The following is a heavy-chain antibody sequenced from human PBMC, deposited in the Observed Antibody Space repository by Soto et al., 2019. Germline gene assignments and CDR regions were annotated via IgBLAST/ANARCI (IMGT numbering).Heavy chain of an antibody. J-gene: IGHJ6*02. D-gene: IGHD6-19*01. V-gene: IGHV4-34*01. CDR3: AGVVRAVAGTQGEDYYYYGMDV. CDR2: INHSGST. Sequence: PSENLSLTCAVYGGSFSGDYWSWIRQPPGKGLEWIGEINHSGSTNYNPSLKSRVTISVDTSKNQFSLKLSSVTAADTAVYYCAGVVRAVAGTQGEDYYYYGMDVWGQGTTVTVSS. CDR1: GGSFSGDY.